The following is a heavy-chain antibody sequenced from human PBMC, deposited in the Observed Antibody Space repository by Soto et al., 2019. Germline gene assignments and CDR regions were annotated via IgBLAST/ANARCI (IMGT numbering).Heavy chain of an antibody. D-gene: IGHD3-10*01. V-gene: IGHV4-39*01. Sequence: QLQLQESGPGLVKPSETLSLTCTVSGGSISTSYYYWGWIRQSPGKGLEWIGAIDYTGTTYYNPALQTRPTISVDTPKNQFSLKMSSVAAAETAVYFCARQVGAFGYYMDVWGKGPTVTVSS. CDR1: GGSISTSYYY. J-gene: IGHJ6*03. CDR2: IDYTGTT. CDR3: ARQVGAFGYYMDV.